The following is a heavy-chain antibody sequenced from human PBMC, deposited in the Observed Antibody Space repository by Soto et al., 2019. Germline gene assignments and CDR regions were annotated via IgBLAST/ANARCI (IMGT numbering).Heavy chain of an antibody. V-gene: IGHV3-23*01. CDR1: VFTFISYA. J-gene: IGHJ3*02. Sequence: GWSMRLSCASSVFTFISYAMRWVRQAPGKGLEWVSAISGSGGSTYYADSVKGRFTISRDNSKNTLYLQMNSLRAEDTAVYYCAKDLIVVVTAALAFDIWGQGTMVTVSS. CDR2: ISGSGGST. D-gene: IGHD2-21*02. CDR3: AKDLIVVVTAALAFDI.